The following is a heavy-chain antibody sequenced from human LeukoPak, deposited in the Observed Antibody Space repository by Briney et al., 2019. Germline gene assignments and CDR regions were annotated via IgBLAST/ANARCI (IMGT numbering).Heavy chain of an antibody. V-gene: IGHV1-69*05. J-gene: IGHJ4*02. CDR1: GGTFSSYT. Sequence: SVKVSCKASGGTFSSYTITWVRQAPGQGLEWMGGISPISGTTNYAQKFQGRVTITTDESTSTAYMELSSLRSEDTAAYYCATPPTGTTTTGEYYFDYWGQGTLVTVSS. CDR3: ATPPTGTTTTGEYYFDY. D-gene: IGHD1-1*01. CDR2: ISPISGTT.